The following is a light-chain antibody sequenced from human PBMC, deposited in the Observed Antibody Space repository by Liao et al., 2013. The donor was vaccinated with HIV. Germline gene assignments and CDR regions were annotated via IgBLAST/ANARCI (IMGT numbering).Light chain of an antibody. CDR3: QVWDSTSDHVV. CDR1: NIGSKS. J-gene: IGLJ2*01. Sequence: SYELTQPPSVSVAPGKTARITCGGNNIGSKSVHWYQQKPGQAPVLVIYYDSDRPSGIPERFSGSNSGGTATLTISRVEAGDEADYYCQVWDSTSDHVVFGGGTKLTVL. CDR2: YDS. V-gene: IGLV3-21*01.